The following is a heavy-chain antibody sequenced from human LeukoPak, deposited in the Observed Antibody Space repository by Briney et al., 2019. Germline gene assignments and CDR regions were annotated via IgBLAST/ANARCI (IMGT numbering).Heavy chain of an antibody. CDR3: AKTRAVAGTMGYFDY. Sequence: ASVKVSCKASGYTFTGYYTHWVRQAPGQGLEWMGWINPNSGGTNYAQKFQGRVTMTRDTSISTAYMELSRLRSDDTAVYYCAKTRAVAGTMGYFDYWGQGTLVTVSS. V-gene: IGHV1-2*02. J-gene: IGHJ4*02. CDR2: INPNSGGT. D-gene: IGHD6-19*01. CDR1: GYTFTGYY.